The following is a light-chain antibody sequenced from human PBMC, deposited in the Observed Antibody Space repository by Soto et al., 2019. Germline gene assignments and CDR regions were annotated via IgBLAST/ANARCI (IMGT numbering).Light chain of an antibody. CDR2: GAS. V-gene: IGKV3-20*01. Sequence: EIVLTQSPGTLSLSPGERATLSCRASQSLSSNYLAWFQQKPRQPPRLLIYGASGRATGIPARFSGSGSGADFTLTISSLEPVDFAGYYCQQYGSSPYIFGQGTTLEIK. J-gene: IGKJ2*01. CDR3: QQYGSSPYI. CDR1: QSLSSNY.